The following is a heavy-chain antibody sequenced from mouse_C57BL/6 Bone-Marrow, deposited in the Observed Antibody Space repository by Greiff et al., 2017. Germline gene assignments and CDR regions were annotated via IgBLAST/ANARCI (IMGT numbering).Heavy chain of an antibody. Sequence: EVHLVESGGDLVKPGGSLKLSCAASGFTFSSYGMSWVRQTPDKRLEWVATISSGGSYTYYPDSVKGRFTISRDNAKNTLYLQMSSLKSEDTAMYDCARPGVAYFDYWGQGTTLTVSS. CDR1: GFTFSSYG. V-gene: IGHV5-6*01. CDR2: ISSGGSYT. J-gene: IGHJ2*01. CDR3: ARPGVAYFDY.